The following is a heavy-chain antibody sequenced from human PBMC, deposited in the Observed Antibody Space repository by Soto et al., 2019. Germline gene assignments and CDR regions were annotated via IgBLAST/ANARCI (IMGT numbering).Heavy chain of an antibody. Sequence: PGGSLRLSCAASGFTFSGSAMHWVRQASGKGLEWVGRIRSKTNSYATAYAASVKGRFTISRDDSKNTAYLQMNSLKTEDTAVYYCTSPEDDDFDIWGQGTMVTVSS. CDR3: TSPEDDDFDI. CDR2: IRSKTNSYAT. J-gene: IGHJ3*02. CDR1: GFTFSGSA. V-gene: IGHV3-73*01.